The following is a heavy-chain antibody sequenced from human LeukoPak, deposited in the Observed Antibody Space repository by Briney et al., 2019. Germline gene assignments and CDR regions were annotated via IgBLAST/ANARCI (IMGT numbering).Heavy chain of an antibody. V-gene: IGHV4-34*01. D-gene: IGHD4-17*01. J-gene: IGHJ4*02. Sequence: SETLSLTCAVYGGSFSGYYWSWIRQPPGKGLEWIGEINHSGSTNYNPPLKSRVTISVDTSKNQFSLKLSSVTAADTAVYYCARGETTTALDYWGQGTLVTVSS. CDR1: GGSFSGYY. CDR3: ARGETTTALDY. CDR2: INHSGST.